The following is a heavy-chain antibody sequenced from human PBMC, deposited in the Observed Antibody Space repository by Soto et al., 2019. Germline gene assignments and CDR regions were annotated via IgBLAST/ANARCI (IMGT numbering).Heavy chain of an antibody. D-gene: IGHD3-10*01. CDR2: LSSSGAGRT. J-gene: IGHJ4*02. CDR3: AKDRGALTMVRGVIIDY. V-gene: IGHV3-23*01. CDR1: GFTFSSYA. Sequence: EVQLLESGGGLVQPGGSLRLSCAASGFTFSSYAMSWVRQVPAKGLEWVSTLSSSGAGRTYYADSVEGRFTISRDNSKNTLYLQMNSLRAEDTAIYYCAKDRGALTMVRGVIIDYWGQGTLVTVSS.